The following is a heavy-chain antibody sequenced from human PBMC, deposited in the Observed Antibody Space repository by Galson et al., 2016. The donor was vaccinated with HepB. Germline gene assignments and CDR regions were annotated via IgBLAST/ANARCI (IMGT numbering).Heavy chain of an antibody. Sequence: SLRLSCAASGFTFEDFVLHWVRQAPGKGLEWLALISCDGSATFYGDSVNGRFTISRDNRQNSLYLQMNSLRSEDTAFYFCAKATGAVYFFEHWGQGTLVTVSS. CDR3: AKATGAVYFFEH. CDR2: ISCDGSAT. J-gene: IGHJ4*02. V-gene: IGHV3-43D*03. CDR1: GFTFEDFV. D-gene: IGHD7-27*01.